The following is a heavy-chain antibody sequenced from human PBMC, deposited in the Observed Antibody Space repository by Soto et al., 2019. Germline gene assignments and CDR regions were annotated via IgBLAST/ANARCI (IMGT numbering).Heavy chain of an antibody. CDR1: GGTFSSYG. D-gene: IGHD3-10*01. Sequence: GASVKVSCKASGGTFSSYGISWVLQAPGQGLEWRGGIIPIFGTANYAQKFQGRVTITADESTSTAYMELSSLRSEDTAVYYCATGRYGSGSYYNYYYYGMDVWGQRTTVTVSS. CDR2: IIPIFGTA. J-gene: IGHJ6*02. V-gene: IGHV1-69*13. CDR3: ATGRYGSGSYYNYYYYGMDV.